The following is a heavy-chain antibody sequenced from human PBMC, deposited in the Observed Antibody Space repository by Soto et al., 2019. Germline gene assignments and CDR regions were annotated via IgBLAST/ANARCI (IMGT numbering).Heavy chain of an antibody. D-gene: IGHD6-19*01. Sequence: CIRQAPGKGLEWVSSISSSSSYIYYADSVKGRFTISRDNAKNSLYLQMNSLRAEDTAVYSCARGLWLVNWGQGTTVTVS. CDR3: ARGLWLVN. V-gene: IGHV3-21*01. CDR2: ISSSSSYI. J-gene: IGHJ6*02.